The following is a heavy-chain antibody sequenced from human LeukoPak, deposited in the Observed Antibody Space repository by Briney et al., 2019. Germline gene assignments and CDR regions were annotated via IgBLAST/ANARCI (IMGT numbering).Heavy chain of an antibody. CDR2: ITNSGGDT. CDR3: AKGSSSSRPYYFDY. CDR1: GFTFSSYA. J-gene: IGHJ4*02. V-gene: IGHV3-23*01. D-gene: IGHD6-6*01. Sequence: PGGSLRLSCAASGFTFSSYAMSWIRQARGKGLEWVSAITNSGGDTYHADSVKGRFTISRDNSKNTLYLQMNSLRVEDTAVYYCAKGSSSSRPYYFDYWGQGTLVTVSS.